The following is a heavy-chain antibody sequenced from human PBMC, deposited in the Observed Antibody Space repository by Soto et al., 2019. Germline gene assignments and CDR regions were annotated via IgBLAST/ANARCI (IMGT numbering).Heavy chain of an antibody. Sequence: SETLSLTCAVYGGSFSGYYWSWIRQPPGKGLGWIGEINHSGSTNYNPSLKSRVTISVDTSKNQFSLKLSSVTAADTAVYYCASTLTYYDFWSGYDAFDIWGQGTMVTVSS. CDR3: ASTLTYYDFWSGYDAFDI. V-gene: IGHV4-34*01. J-gene: IGHJ3*02. CDR1: GGSFSGYY. CDR2: INHSGST. D-gene: IGHD3-3*01.